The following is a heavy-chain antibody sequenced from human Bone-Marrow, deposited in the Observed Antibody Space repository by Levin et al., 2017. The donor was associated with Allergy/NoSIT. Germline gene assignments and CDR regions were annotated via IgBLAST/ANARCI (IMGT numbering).Heavy chain of an antibody. J-gene: IGHJ4*02. CDR3: AKDRDVYGSGSLGN. D-gene: IGHD3-10*01. Sequence: GESLKISCAASGFTFSNYAMSWVRQAPGKGLEWVSGISGSGDSTYDGDSVKGRFTISRDNSKNTLYLQMNSLRAEDTAVYYCAKDRDVYGSGSLGNWGQGTLVTVSS. CDR1: GFTFSNYA. CDR2: ISGSGDST. V-gene: IGHV3-23*01.